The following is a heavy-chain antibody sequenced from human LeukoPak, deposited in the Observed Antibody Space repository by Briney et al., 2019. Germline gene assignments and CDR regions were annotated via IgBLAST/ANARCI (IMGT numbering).Heavy chain of an antibody. D-gene: IGHD3-22*01. CDR3: ARGDSSGYYGY. CDR1: GFTFSSYW. Sequence: GGSLRLSCAASGFTFSSYWMHWVRRAPGKGLVWVSRINSDGSSTSYADSVKGRFTISRDNAKNTLYLQMNSLRAEDTAVYYCARGDSSGYYGYWGQGTLVTVSS. CDR2: INSDGSST. J-gene: IGHJ4*02. V-gene: IGHV3-74*01.